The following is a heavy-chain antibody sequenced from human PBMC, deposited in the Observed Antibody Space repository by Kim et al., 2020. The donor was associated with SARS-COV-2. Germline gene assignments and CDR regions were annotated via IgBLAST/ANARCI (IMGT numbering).Heavy chain of an antibody. CDR2: FDPEDGET. Sequence: ASVKVSCKVSGYTLTELSMHWVRQAPGKGLEWMGGFDPEDGETIYAQKFQGRVTMTEDTSTDTAYMELSSLRSEDTAVYYCATLSVLRFLEWYGHGWFDPWGQGSLVAGSS. V-gene: IGHV1-24*01. CDR1: GYTLTELS. J-gene: IGHJ5*02. CDR3: ATLSVLRFLEWYGHGWFDP. D-gene: IGHD3-3*01.